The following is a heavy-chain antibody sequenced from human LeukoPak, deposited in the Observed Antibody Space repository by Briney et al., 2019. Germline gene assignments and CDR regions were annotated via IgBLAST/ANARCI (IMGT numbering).Heavy chain of an antibody. J-gene: IGHJ4*02. CDR1: GYTFTGYY. V-gene: IGHV1-2*02. Sequence: ASVKVSCKASGYTFTGYYMHWVRQAPGQGLEWMGWTNPNSGGTNYAQKFQGRVTMTRGTSISTAYMELSRLRSDDTAVYYCARVDSGSYCFDYWGQGTLVTVSS. CDR2: TNPNSGGT. D-gene: IGHD1-26*01. CDR3: ARVDSGSYCFDY.